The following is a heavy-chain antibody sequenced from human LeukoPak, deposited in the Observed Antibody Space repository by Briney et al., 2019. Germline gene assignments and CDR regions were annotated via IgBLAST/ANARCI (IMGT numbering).Heavy chain of an antibody. CDR3: AKGLVAAATYRFLLKY. CDR2: ISGSGGST. J-gene: IGHJ4*02. V-gene: IGHV3-23*01. CDR1: GFTFSSYA. Sequence: PGGSLRLSCAASGFTFSSYAMSWVRQAPGKGLEWVSAISGSGGSTYYADSVKGRFTISRDNSKNTLYLQMNSLRAEDTAVYYCAKGLVAAATYRFLLKYWGQGTLVTVSS. D-gene: IGHD2-15*01.